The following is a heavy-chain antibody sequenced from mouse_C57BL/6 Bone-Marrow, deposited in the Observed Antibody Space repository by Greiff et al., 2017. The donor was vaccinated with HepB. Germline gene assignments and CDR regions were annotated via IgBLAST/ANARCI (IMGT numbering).Heavy chain of an antibody. CDR2: IDPSDSYT. D-gene: IGHD2-4*01. Sequence: VQLQQPGAELVMPGASVKLSCKASGYTFTSYWMHWVKQRPGQGLEWIGEIDPSDSYTNYNQKFKGKSTLTVDKSSSTAYMQLSSLTSEDSAVYYCARRRDYYDYDPYAMDYWGQGTSVTVSS. CDR1: GYTFTSYW. CDR3: ARRRDYYDYDPYAMDY. J-gene: IGHJ4*01. V-gene: IGHV1-69*01.